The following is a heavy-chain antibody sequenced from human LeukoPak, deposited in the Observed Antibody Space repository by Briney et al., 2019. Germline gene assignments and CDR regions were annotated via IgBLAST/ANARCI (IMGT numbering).Heavy chain of an antibody. V-gene: IGHV3-66*01. J-gene: IGHJ6*02. CDR3: ARDGPAAEDYYYGMDV. D-gene: IGHD6-13*01. CDR1: GFTFSSYS. CDR2: IYSGGST. Sequence: GGSLRLSCAASGFTFSSYSMNWVRQAPGKGLEWVSVIYSGGSTYYADSVKGRFTISRDNSKNTLYLQMNSLRAEDTAVYYCARDGPAAEDYYYGMDVWGQGTTVTVSS.